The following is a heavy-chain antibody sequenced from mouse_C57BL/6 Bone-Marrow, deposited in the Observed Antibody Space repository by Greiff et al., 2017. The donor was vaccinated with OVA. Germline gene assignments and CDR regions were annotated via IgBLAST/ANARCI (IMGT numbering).Heavy chain of an antibody. J-gene: IGHJ2*01. V-gene: IGHV1-69*01. CDR3: ARGNYYGRDY. CDR1: GYTFTSYW. CDR2: IGPSDSYT. Sequence: QVQLQQPGAELVMPGASVKLSCKASGYTFTSYWMHWVKQRPGQGLEWIGEIGPSDSYTNYNQKFKGKSTLTVDKSSSTAYMQLSSLTSEDSAVYYCARGNYYGRDYWGKGTTLTVSS. D-gene: IGHD1-1*01.